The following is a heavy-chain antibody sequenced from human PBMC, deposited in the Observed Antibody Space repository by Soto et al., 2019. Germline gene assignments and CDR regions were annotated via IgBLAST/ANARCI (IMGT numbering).Heavy chain of an antibody. CDR1: GFTFSSYS. CDR2: ISSSSSTI. D-gene: IGHD6-13*01. CDR3: ARDFSSWYEHYYYGMDV. Sequence: PVGSLKLSCAASGFTFSSYSMNWVRQAPGKGLEWVSYISSSSSTIYYADSVKGRFTISRDNAKNSLYLQMNSLRDEDTAVYYCARDFSSWYEHYYYGMDVWGQGTTVTVSS. V-gene: IGHV3-48*02. J-gene: IGHJ6*02.